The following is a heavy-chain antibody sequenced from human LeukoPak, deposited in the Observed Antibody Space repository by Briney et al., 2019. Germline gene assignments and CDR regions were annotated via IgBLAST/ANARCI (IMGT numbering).Heavy chain of an antibody. CDR1: GGSITSSSSY. D-gene: IGHD4-17*01. J-gene: IGHJ4*02. CDR2: IYYSGST. V-gene: IGHV4-39*01. CDR3: ARLPNDYGDYFDY. Sequence: SETLSLTCTVSGGSITSSSSYWGWIRQSPGKGLEWIGSIYYSGSTYYNPSLKSRVTISVDTSKNQFSLKLSSVTAADTAIYYCARLPNDYGDYFDYWGQGTLVTVSS.